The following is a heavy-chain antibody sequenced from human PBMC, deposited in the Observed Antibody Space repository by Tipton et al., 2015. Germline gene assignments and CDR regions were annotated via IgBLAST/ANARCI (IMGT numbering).Heavy chain of an antibody. CDR1: GGSVTSGSYY. Sequence: LRLSCTVSGGSVTSGSYYWSWIRQPPGKGLEWIGYISYTDGAHYNPALKSRVTISVDTSKNQFSLTLNSVAAADTAVYYCARDFTPYNYYAMDVWGQGTSVTVSS. CDR2: ISYTDGA. V-gene: IGHV4-61*01. CDR3: ARDFTPYNYYAMDV. D-gene: IGHD5-24*01. J-gene: IGHJ6*02.